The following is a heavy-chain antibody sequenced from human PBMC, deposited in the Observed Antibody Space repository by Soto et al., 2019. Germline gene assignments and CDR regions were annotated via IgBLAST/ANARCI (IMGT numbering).Heavy chain of an antibody. Sequence: QVQLQESGPGLVKPSETLSLNCTVTGGAISGYYWTWIRQSDGEGLEWIGRIYSSGSTNYNPSLKSRVTISLDTSMNYFSLRLSSVTAADTAVYYCARGQRFSDWFDPWGQGTFVTVSS. CDR3: ARGQRFSDWFDP. CDR2: IYSSGST. J-gene: IGHJ5*02. V-gene: IGHV4-4*07. D-gene: IGHD3-3*01. CDR1: GGAISGYY.